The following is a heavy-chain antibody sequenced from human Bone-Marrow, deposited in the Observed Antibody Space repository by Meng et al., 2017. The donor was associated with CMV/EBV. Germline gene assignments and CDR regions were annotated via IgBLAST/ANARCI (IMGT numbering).Heavy chain of an antibody. CDR1: GGTFSSYA. J-gene: IGHJ4*02. Sequence: SVKVSCKASGGTFSSYAISWVRQAPGQGLEWMGGIIPILGIANYAQKFQGRVTITADKSTSTAYMELSSLRAEDTAVYYCARDISERYSDFWSGYYDYWGQGTLVTVSS. CDR2: IIPILGIA. D-gene: IGHD3-3*01. CDR3: ARDISERYSDFWSGYYDY. V-gene: IGHV1-69*10.